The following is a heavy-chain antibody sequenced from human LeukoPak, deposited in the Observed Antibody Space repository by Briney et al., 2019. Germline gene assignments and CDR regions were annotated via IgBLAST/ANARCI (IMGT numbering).Heavy chain of an antibody. J-gene: IGHJ4*02. CDR2: ISSSGSTI. Sequence: GGSLRLSCAASGFTFSSYEMNWVRQAPGKGLEWVSYISSSGSTIYYADSVKGRFTISRDNAKNSLYLQMNSLRAEDTAVYYCASLSASYAFGYWGQGTLVTVSS. V-gene: IGHV3-48*03. CDR3: ASLSASYAFGY. D-gene: IGHD1-26*01. CDR1: GFTFSSYE.